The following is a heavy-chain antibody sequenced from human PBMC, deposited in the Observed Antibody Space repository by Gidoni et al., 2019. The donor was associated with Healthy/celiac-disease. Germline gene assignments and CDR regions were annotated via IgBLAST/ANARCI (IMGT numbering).Heavy chain of an antibody. CDR2: ISGSGGST. D-gene: IGHD5-18*01. CDR1: GFTFSSYA. Sequence: EVQLLESGGGLVQPGGSLRLSCAASGFTFSSYAMSWVRQAPGKGLEVVSAISGSGGSTYYADSVKGRFTISRDNSKNTLYLQMNSLRAEDTAVYYCAKDLRGYSYGNDAFDIWGQGTMVTVSS. J-gene: IGHJ3*02. V-gene: IGHV3-23*01. CDR3: AKDLRGYSYGNDAFDI.